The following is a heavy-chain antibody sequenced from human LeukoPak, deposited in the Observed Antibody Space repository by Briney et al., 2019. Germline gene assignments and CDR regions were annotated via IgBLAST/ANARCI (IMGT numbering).Heavy chain of an antibody. J-gene: IGHJ3*02. CDR2: INSDGGNT. D-gene: IGHD6-13*01. CDR3: AREAYSNYAYDM. CDR1: GFTFSTYW. V-gene: IGHV3-74*01. Sequence: PGGSLRLSCAASGFTFSTYWIHWVRQAPGKGLVWVSRINSDGGNTVYADSAKGPFTISRDNVKNTVYLQMNSLRAEDTAVYYCAREAYSNYAYDMWGQGTMVIVSS.